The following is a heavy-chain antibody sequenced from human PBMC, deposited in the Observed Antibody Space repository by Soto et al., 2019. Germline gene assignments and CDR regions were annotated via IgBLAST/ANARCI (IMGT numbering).Heavy chain of an antibody. D-gene: IGHD6-19*01. Sequence: ASVKVSFKASGYTFTSSAIHWVRQAPGQGLEWMGWINAGNGNIKHSQKFQHRVTITRDTSASTAYMELSSLRLEDTAVYYCARDGAVAGDSNFDYWGQGTLVTVSS. CDR1: GYTFTSSA. J-gene: IGHJ4*02. CDR3: ARDGAVAGDSNFDY. CDR2: INAGNGNI. V-gene: IGHV1-3*01.